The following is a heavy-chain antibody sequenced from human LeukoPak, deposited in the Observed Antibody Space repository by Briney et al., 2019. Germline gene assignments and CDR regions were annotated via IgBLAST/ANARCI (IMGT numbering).Heavy chain of an antibody. CDR3: ARRATKSGIAAAGFQH. D-gene: IGHD6-13*01. CDR2: INHSGST. V-gene: IGHV4-34*01. Sequence: TETLSLTCAVYGGSFSGYYWSWIRQPPGKGLERIGEINHSGSTNYNPSLKSRVTISVDTSKNQFSLKLSSVTAADTAVYYCARRATKSGIAAAGFQHWGQGTLVAVSS. CDR1: GGSFSGYY. J-gene: IGHJ1*01.